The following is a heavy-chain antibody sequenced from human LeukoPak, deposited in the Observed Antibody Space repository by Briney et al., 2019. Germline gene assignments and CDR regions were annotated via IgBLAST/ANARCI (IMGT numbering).Heavy chain of an antibody. D-gene: IGHD4-17*01. CDR1: GFTFSSYG. V-gene: IGHV3-33*01. Sequence: PGGSLRLSCAASGFTFSSYGMHWVRRAPGKGLEWVAVIWYDGSNKYYADSVKGRFTISRDNSKNTLYLQMNSLRAEDTAVYYCARDHDYGDASVLDYWGQGTLVTVSS. CDR3: ARDHDYGDASVLDY. J-gene: IGHJ4*02. CDR2: IWYDGSNK.